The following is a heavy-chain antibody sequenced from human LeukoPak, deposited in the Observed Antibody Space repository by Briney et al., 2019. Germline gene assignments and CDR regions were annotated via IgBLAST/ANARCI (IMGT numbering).Heavy chain of an antibody. CDR1: GYTFTGYY. CDR3: ARDGAGGGWRDPYYYYGMDV. D-gene: IGHD6-19*01. J-gene: IGHJ6*02. Sequence: GASVKVSCKASGYTFTGYYMHWVRQAPGQGLEWMGWISAYNGNTNYAQKLQGRVTMTTDTSTSTAYMELRSLRSDDTAVYYCARDGAGGGWRDPYYYYGMDVWGQGTTVTVSS. V-gene: IGHV1-18*04. CDR2: ISAYNGNT.